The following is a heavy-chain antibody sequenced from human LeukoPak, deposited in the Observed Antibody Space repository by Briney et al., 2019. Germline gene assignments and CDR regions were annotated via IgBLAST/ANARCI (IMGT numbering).Heavy chain of an antibody. J-gene: IGHJ4*02. V-gene: IGHV1-18*04. D-gene: IGHD2-2*01. Sequence: ASVKVSCKASGYTFTGYYMHWVRQAPGQGLEWMGWISAYNGNTNYAQKLQGRVTMTTDTSTSTAYMELRSLRSDDTAVYYCARVVPAAPLDYWGQGTLVTVSS. CDR2: ISAYNGNT. CDR3: ARVVPAAPLDY. CDR1: GYTFTGYY.